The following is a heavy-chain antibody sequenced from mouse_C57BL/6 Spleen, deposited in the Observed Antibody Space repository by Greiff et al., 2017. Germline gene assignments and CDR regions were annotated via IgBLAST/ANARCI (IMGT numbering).Heavy chain of an antibody. D-gene: IGHD3-2*02. CDR2: IDPSDSYT. V-gene: IGHV1-69*01. CDR1: GYTFTSSW. Sequence: QVQLQQPGAELVMPGASVKLSCKASGYTFTSSWMHWVKQRPGQGLEWIGEIDPSDSYTNYNQKFKGKSTLTVDKSSSTAYMQLSSLTSEDSAVYYCARAAQATDYAMDYWGQGTSVTVSS. CDR3: ARAAQATDYAMDY. J-gene: IGHJ4*01.